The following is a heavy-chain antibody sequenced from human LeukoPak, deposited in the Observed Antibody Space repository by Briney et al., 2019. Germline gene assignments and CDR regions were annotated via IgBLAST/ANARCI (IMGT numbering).Heavy chain of an antibody. CDR1: GYTLPELS. Sequence: ASVRVSCKVSGYTLPELSMHWVRQAPGKGLEWMGGFDPEHGETIYAQKFQGRVSMTEDTSTDTAYMELYSLRSEDTAVYYCAAFVDTAMTIAFTFEYWGQGTLVTVSS. V-gene: IGHV1-24*01. D-gene: IGHD5-18*01. J-gene: IGHJ4*02. CDR2: FDPEHGET. CDR3: AAFVDTAMTIAFTFEY.